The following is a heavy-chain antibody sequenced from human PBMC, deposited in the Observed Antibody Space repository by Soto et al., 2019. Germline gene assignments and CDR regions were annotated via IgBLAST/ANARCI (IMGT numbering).Heavy chain of an antibody. CDR3: ARGGNYPLFRPRGGGWFYP. V-gene: IGHV4-34*01. CDR1: GGSFSGYY. CDR2: INHSGST. Sequence: QVQLQQWGAGLLKPSETLSLTCAVYGGSFSGYYWSWIRQPPGKGLEWIGEINHSGSTNYNPSLKSRVTISVDTSKNQFSLKLSSVTAAGTAVYYCARGGNYPLFRPRGGGWFYPWGQGTLVTVSS. D-gene: IGHD4-4*01. J-gene: IGHJ5*02.